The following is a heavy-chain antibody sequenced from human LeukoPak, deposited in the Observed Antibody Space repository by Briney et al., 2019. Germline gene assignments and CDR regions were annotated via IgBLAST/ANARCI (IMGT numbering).Heavy chain of an antibody. V-gene: IGHV3-23*01. CDR2: ISASGDIS. D-gene: IGHD3-22*01. CDR3: ATDYYDSSGSSTVDY. J-gene: IGHJ4*02. Sequence: GGSLRLSCAASGFTFRSYAMSWVRQAPGKGLEWVSGISASGDISQSADSVKGRFTISRDNSKSTLYLQMNSLRAEDTAVYYCATDYYDSSGSSTVDYWGQGTLVTVSS. CDR1: GFTFRSYA.